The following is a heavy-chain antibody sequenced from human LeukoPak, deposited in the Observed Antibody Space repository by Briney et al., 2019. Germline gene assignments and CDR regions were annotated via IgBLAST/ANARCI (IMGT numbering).Heavy chain of an antibody. Sequence: PGGSLRLSCAASGFTFSSYSMNWVRQAPGKGLEWVAIINQNGSEKYFLDSVKGRFTISRDNAKNSLYLQMNSLRAEDTGLYYCARDPSRRYTYGYGDSWGQGTLVTVSS. J-gene: IGHJ4*02. D-gene: IGHD5-18*01. V-gene: IGHV3-7*01. CDR2: INQNGSEK. CDR3: ARDPSRRYTYGYGDS. CDR1: GFTFSSYS.